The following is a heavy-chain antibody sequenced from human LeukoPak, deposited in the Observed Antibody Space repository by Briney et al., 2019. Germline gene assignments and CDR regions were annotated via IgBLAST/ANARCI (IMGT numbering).Heavy chain of an antibody. CDR2: IKQDGSEK. V-gene: IGHV3-7*01. CDR3: ARESDSGYDNFDY. J-gene: IGHJ4*02. CDR1: GFTFSSYW. D-gene: IGHD5-12*01. Sequence: GGSLRLSCAASGFTFSSYWMSWVRQAPGKGLEWVANIKQDGSEKYYVDSVKGRFTISRDNAKNSLYLQMNSLRAEDTAVYYCARESDSGYDNFDYWGQGTLVTVSS.